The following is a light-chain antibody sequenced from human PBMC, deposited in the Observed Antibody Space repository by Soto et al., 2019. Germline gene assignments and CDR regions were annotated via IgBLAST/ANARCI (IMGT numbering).Light chain of an antibody. V-gene: IGKV1-5*03. CDR3: QHYSSYSVS. J-gene: IGKJ1*01. CDR1: QTISSW. Sequence: MAHYPSTLSGFVAEIVTITCRARQTISSWLAGYQQKPGKPPKHQIYKASTLKSGVPSRFSGSGSGTEFTLTISGLEPDDCATYFCQHYSSYSVSFGHWIK. CDR2: KAS.